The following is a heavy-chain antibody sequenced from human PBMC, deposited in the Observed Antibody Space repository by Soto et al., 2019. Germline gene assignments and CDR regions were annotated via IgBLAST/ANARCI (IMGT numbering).Heavy chain of an antibody. CDR2: INAGNGNT. CDR1: GYTFTSYA. CDR3: ARADYDFWSGYPLGGYYFDY. V-gene: IGHV1-3*01. J-gene: IGHJ4*02. D-gene: IGHD3-3*01. Sequence: QVQLVQSGAEVKKPGASVKVSCKASGYTFTSYAMHWVRQAPGQRLEWMGWINAGNGNTKYSQKFQGRVTITRDTSASTAYMELSSLRSEDTAVYYCARADYDFWSGYPLGGYYFDYWGQGTLVNVSS.